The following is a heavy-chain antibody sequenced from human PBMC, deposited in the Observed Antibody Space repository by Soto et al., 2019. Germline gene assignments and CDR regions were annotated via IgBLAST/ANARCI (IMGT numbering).Heavy chain of an antibody. CDR2: FDPEDGET. D-gene: IGHD6-13*01. CDR1: GYTLTALC. CDR3: AMLIAAAGTGGHFQH. J-gene: IGHJ1*01. Sequence: GASVKVSCKVSGYTLTALCMHWVRQAPGKGLEWMGGFDPEDGETIYAQKFQGRVTMTEDTSTDTAYMELSSLRSEDTAVYYCAMLIAAAGTGGHFQHWGQGTLVTVS. V-gene: IGHV1-24*01.